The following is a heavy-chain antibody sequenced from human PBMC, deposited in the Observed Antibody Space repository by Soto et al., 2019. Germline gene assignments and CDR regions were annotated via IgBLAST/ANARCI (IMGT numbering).Heavy chain of an antibody. D-gene: IGHD4-17*01. CDR1: GYTFTSYG. CDR3: ARGYGDYGNWFDP. V-gene: IGHV1-18*04. Sequence: QVQPVQSGAEVKKPGASVKVSCKASGYTFTSYGISWVRQAPGQGLEWMGWLSAYNGNTNYAQKHEGRVTMSTNTSTSTADREVRSLRSGDTSVYYCARGYGDYGNWFDPWGQGTLVTVSS. CDR2: LSAYNGNT. J-gene: IGHJ5*02.